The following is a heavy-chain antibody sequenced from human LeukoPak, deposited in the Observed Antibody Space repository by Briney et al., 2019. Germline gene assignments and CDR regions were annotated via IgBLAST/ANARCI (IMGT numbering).Heavy chain of an antibody. CDR2: INSDGSST. V-gene: IGHV3-74*01. J-gene: IGHJ6*03. D-gene: IGHD6-25*01. CDR3: AKCGTYYYYMDV. Sequence: GGSLRLSCAASGFTFSSYWMHWVRQAPGKGLVWVSRINSDGSSTSYADSVKGRFTISRDNSKNTLYLQMNSLRAEDTAVYYCAKCGTYYYYMDVWGKGTTVTVSS. CDR1: GFTFSSYW.